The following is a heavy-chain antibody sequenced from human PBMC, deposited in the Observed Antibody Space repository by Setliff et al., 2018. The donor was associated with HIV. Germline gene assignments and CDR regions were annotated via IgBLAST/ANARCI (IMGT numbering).Heavy chain of an antibody. D-gene: IGHD5-18*01. Sequence: WVRQAPGKGLEWVGFIRSKAYGGTTEYAASVKDRFTVSRDDSKSIAYLQINSLKTEDTAVYYCTSDRGYAFDIWGQGTMVTVS. CDR2: IRSKAYGGTT. V-gene: IGHV3-49*02. J-gene: IGHJ3*02. CDR3: TSDRGYAFDI.